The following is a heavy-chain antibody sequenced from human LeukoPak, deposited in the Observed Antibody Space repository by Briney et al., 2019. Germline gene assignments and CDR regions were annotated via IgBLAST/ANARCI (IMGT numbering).Heavy chain of an antibody. J-gene: IGHJ4*02. D-gene: IGHD2-21*02. V-gene: IGHV4-4*07. Sequence: PSETLSLTCTVSGGSISSYYWSWIRQPAGKGLEWIGRIYTSGSTNYNPSLSNRATMSIDTSKNQFSLKLSSLTAADTAVYYCARDASVSICGGDCYPVDWGQGTLVTVSS. CDR3: ARDASVSICGGDCYPVD. CDR1: GGSISSYY. CDR2: IYTSGST.